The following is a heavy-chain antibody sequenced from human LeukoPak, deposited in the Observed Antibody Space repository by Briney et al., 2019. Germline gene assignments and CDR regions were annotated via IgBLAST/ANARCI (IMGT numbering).Heavy chain of an antibody. CDR1: GGSISSYY. J-gene: IGHJ5*02. V-gene: IGHV4-59*08. Sequence: PSETLSLTCTVSGGSISSYYWSWIRQPPGKGLEWIGYIYYSGSTNYNPSLKSRVTISVDTSKNQFSLKLSSVTAADTAVYYCARSLRGPTWIQLWFEPWGQGTLVTVSS. D-gene: IGHD5-18*01. CDR2: IYYSGST. CDR3: ARSLRGPTWIQLWFEP.